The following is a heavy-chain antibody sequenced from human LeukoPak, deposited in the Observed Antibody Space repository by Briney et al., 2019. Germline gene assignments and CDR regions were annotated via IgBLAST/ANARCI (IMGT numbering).Heavy chain of an antibody. V-gene: IGHV3-30*18. CDR2: ISYDGSNK. J-gene: IGHJ4*02. D-gene: IGHD4-17*01. CDR1: GFTFSSYG. CDR3: AKSSTVTSFDY. Sequence: GRSLRLPCAASGFTFSSYGMHWVRQAPGKGLEWVAVISYDGSNKYYADSVKGRFTISRDNSKNTLYLQMNSLRAEDTAVYYCAKSSTVTSFDYWGQGTLVTVSS.